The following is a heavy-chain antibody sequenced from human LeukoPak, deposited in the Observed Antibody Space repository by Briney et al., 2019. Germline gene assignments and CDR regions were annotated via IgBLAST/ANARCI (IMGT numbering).Heavy chain of an antibody. V-gene: IGHV1-46*01. Sequence: ASVKVSCKASGYIFTSYYMHWVRQAPGQGLEWTGIINPSGDSTSYAQKFQGRVTMTRDTSTSTVYMELSSLRSEDTAVYYCARDAHSSSWYDWYFDLWGRGTLVTVSS. CDR1: GYIFTSYY. D-gene: IGHD6-13*01. J-gene: IGHJ2*01. CDR2: INPSGDST. CDR3: ARDAHSSSWYDWYFDL.